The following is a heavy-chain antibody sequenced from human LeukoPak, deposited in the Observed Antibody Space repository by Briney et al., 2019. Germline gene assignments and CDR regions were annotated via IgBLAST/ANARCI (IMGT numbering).Heavy chain of an antibody. D-gene: IGHD3-10*01. CDR2: ISDSGDST. CDR1: GFTFNTYV. CDR3: ARGAYGSGSYGDNWFDP. V-gene: IGHV3-23*01. J-gene: IGHJ5*02. Sequence: GGSLRLSCAASGFTFNTYVMSWVRQAPGKGLEWVSAISDSGDSTYYADSVRGRFTISRDNSKNTLYLQMNSLRAEDTAVYYCARGAYGSGSYGDNWFDPWGQGTLVTVSS.